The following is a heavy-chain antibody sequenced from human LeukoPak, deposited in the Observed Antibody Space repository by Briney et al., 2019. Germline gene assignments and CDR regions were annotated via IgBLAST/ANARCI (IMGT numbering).Heavy chain of an antibody. CDR3: ARRRGEYHYYMDV. Sequence: PGGSLRLSCAASGFTFDDYGMTWVRQTPKGLEWVSGINWNGGHTRYADSVKGRFTISRDNAKYSFYLQMDSLRPEDTALYYCARRRGEYHYYMDVWGKGTTVTVSS. D-gene: IGHD3-10*01. V-gene: IGHV3-20*04. J-gene: IGHJ6*03. CDR2: INWNGGHT. CDR1: GFTFDDYG.